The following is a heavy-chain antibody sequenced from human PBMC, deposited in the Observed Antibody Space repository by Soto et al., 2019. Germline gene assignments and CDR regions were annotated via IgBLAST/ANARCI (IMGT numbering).Heavy chain of an antibody. V-gene: IGHV4-39*01. CDR1: GGSISSSSYY. J-gene: IGHJ5*02. Sequence: PSETLSLTCTVSGGSISSSSYYWGWIRQPPGKGLEWIGSIYYSGSTYYNPSLKSRVTISVDTSKNQFSLKLSSVTAADTAVYYCARWGSSSWYRQNWFDPWGQGTLVTVSS. D-gene: IGHD6-13*01. CDR2: IYYSGST. CDR3: ARWGSSSWYRQNWFDP.